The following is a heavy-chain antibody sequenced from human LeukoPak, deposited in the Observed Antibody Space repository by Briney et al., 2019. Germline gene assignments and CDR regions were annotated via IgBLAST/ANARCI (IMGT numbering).Heavy chain of an antibody. D-gene: IGHD6-13*01. V-gene: IGHV3-74*01. CDR2: IKTDGSTT. CDR3: AKNRGGIAAAGTFDY. J-gene: IGHJ4*02. CDR1: GFTFSRYW. Sequence: GGSLRLSCAASGFTFSRYWMHWVRQAPGKGLVWVSRIKTDGSTTIYADSVKGRFTISRDNSKNTLYLQMNSLRAEDTAVYYCAKNRGGIAAAGTFDYWGQGTLVTVSS.